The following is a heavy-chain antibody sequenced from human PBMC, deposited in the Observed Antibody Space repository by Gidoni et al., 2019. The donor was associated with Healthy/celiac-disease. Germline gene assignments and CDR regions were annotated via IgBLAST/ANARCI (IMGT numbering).Heavy chain of an antibody. CDR1: GFTFSSYG. D-gene: IGHD1-26*01. CDR2: IWYDGSNK. Sequence: QVQLVESGGGVVQPGRSLRLSGAASGFTFSSYGMHWVRQAPGKGLEWVAVIWYDGSNKYYADSVKGRFTISRDNSKNTLYLQMNSLRAEDTAVYYCARDWESIVGATTYNSLGYWGQGTLVTVSS. J-gene: IGHJ4*02. CDR3: ARDWESIVGATTYNSLGY. V-gene: IGHV3-33*01.